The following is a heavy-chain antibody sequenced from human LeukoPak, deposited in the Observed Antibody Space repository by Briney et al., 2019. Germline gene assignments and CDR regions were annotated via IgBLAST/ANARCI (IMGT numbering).Heavy chain of an antibody. CDR2: IIPIFGTA. V-gene: IGHV1-69*13. CDR3: ARAPRYFDWHLQYYYYYMDV. Sequence: SVKVSCKASGYTFTGYFIHWVRQASGQGLEWMGGIIPIFGTANYAQKFQGRVTITADESTSTAYMELSSLRSEDTAVYYCARAPRYFDWHLQYYYYYMDVWGKGTTVTISS. J-gene: IGHJ6*03. D-gene: IGHD3-9*01. CDR1: GYTFTGYF.